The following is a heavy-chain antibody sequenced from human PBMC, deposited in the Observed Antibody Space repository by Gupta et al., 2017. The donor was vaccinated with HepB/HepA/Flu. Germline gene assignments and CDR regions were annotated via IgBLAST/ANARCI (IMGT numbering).Heavy chain of an antibody. Sequence: QVQLVQSGAEVKRPGSSVQFSCMISGGTFNNYALSWVRQAPGQGLEWMGGIMPTFDTINDAQKFQGRGTSTADKSTNTAYMELSRRRSEDTAVYYCARGEYCTSNSCCIQGFDPWGQGTLVTVSS. V-gene: IGHV1-69*06. CDR2: IMPTFDTI. CDR3: ARGEYCTSNSCCIQGFDP. CDR1: GGTFNNYA. J-gene: IGHJ5*02. D-gene: IGHD2-2*01.